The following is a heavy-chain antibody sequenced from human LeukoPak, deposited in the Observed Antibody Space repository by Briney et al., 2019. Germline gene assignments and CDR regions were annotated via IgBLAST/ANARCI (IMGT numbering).Heavy chain of an antibody. CDR1: GGTFSSYA. CDR2: IIPIFGTA. CDR3: ASLRITMVRGDSYNWFDP. J-gene: IGHJ5*02. Sequence: SVKVSCKASGGTFSSYAISWVRQAPGQGLEWMGGIIPIFGTANYAQKLQGRVTMTTDTSTSTAYMELRSLRSDDTAVYYCASLRITMVRGDSYNWFDPWGQGTLVTVSS. D-gene: IGHD3-10*01. V-gene: IGHV1-69*05.